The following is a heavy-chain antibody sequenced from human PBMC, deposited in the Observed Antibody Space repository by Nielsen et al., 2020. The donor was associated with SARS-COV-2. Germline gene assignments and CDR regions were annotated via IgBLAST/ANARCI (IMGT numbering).Heavy chain of an antibody. Sequence: SETLSLTCTVSGGSISSGDYYWSWIRQPPGKGLEWIGYIYYSGSTYYNPSLKSRVTISVDTSKNQFSLKLSSVTAADTAVYYCARDLAAAGWGAFDIWGQGTMVTVS. D-gene: IGHD6-13*01. CDR2: IYYSGST. J-gene: IGHJ3*02. CDR1: GGSISSGDYY. CDR3: ARDLAAAGWGAFDI. V-gene: IGHV4-30-4*01.